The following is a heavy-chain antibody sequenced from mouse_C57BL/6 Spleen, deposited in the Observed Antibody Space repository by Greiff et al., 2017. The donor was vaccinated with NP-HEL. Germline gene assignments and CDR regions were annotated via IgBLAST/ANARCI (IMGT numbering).Heavy chain of an antibody. CDR1: GYSITSGYY. Sequence: ESGPGLVKPSQSLSLTCSVTGYSITSGYYWNWIRQFPGNKLEWMGYISYDGSNNYNPSLKNRISITRDTSKNQFFLKLNSVTTEDTATYYCARRDYYGSSYGYWGQGTALTVSS. CDR3: ARRDYYGSSYGY. J-gene: IGHJ2*01. D-gene: IGHD1-1*01. V-gene: IGHV3-6*01. CDR2: ISYDGSN.